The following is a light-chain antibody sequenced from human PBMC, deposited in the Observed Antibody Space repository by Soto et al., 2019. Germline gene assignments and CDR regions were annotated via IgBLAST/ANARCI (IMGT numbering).Light chain of an antibody. Sequence: EIVLTQSPGTLSLSPGERATLSCRASQSVSSSYFAWYQQKPDQAPRLLIYGASSRATGIPDRFSGSGSGTDFTLTISRLEPEDFAVYYYQQYGSSPSFGGGTKVEIK. V-gene: IGKV3-20*01. J-gene: IGKJ4*01. CDR3: QQYGSSPS. CDR1: QSVSSSY. CDR2: GAS.